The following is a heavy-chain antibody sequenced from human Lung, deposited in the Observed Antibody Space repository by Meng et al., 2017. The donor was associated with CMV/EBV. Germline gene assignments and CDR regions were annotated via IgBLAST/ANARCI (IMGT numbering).Heavy chain of an antibody. CDR1: GYTFTSYG. CDR2: ISTYNGYT. D-gene: IGHD3-22*01. V-gene: IGHV1-18*01. CDR3: ARDGHYDSNGDYDIDY. J-gene: IGHJ4*02. Sequence: VHAVHSGGEVKKPGAAVRGSCETSGYTFTSYGIHWVRQAPGQGLEWMAWISTYNGYTDYLERFQGRVTLTTDTSTSTVHMELRSLRSDDTAVYYCARDGHYDSNGDYDIDYWGQGTLVTVSS.